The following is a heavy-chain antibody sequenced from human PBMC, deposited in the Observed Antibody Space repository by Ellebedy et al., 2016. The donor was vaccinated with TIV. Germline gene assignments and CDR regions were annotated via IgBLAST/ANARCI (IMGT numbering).Heavy chain of an antibody. V-gene: IGHV1-2*04. Sequence: ASVKVSXXASGYTFTGYYMHWVRQAPGQGLEWMGWINPNSGGTNYAQKFQGWVTMTRDTSISTAYMELSRLRSDDTAVYYCARVFSVSSGLDYWGQGTLVTVSS. CDR3: ARVFSVSSGLDY. CDR2: INPNSGGT. D-gene: IGHD3-22*01. J-gene: IGHJ4*02. CDR1: GYTFTGYY.